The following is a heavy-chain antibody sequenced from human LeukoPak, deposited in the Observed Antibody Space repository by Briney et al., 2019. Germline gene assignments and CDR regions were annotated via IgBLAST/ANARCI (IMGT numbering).Heavy chain of an antibody. D-gene: IGHD3-22*01. Sequence: GGSLRLSCAASVFTFSSYEMNWVRQAPGKGLEWVSYISSSGSTIYYADSVKGRFTISRDNAKNSLYLQMNSLRAEDTAVYYCARDTMIAFDYWGQGTLVTVSS. J-gene: IGHJ4*02. CDR1: VFTFSSYE. V-gene: IGHV3-48*03. CDR3: ARDTMIAFDY. CDR2: ISSSGSTI.